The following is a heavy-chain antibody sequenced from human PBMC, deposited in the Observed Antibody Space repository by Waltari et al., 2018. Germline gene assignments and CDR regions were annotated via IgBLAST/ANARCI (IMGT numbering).Heavy chain of an antibody. J-gene: IGHJ3*02. Sequence: QVKLQESGPGLVKPSETLSLTCTVSGGSVSSYYWSWIRQSPGKGLEGIGYIYNSGNSDYNPSLESRVTMAIDTSKNQFSLRLSSVTAADTAVYYCARYCNSNSCYWDAFDIWGQGTMVTVSS. D-gene: IGHD2-2*01. CDR2: IYNSGNS. CDR1: GGSVSSYY. V-gene: IGHV4-4*08. CDR3: ARYCNSNSCYWDAFDI.